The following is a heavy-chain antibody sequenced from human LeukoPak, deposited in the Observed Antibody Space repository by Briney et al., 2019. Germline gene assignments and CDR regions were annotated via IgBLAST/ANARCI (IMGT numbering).Heavy chain of an antibody. CDR1: GGAITDSNYY. CDR3: AREGVTKYYFDY. CDR2: IYYNGKT. Sequence: PSETLSLTCTVSGGAITDSNYYWGWIRQPPGEGLEWIGNIYYNGKTFSNESVKSRVTISVDTSKNQFSLKLSSVTAADTAVYYCAREGVTKYYFDYWGQGTLVTVSS. V-gene: IGHV4-39*07. J-gene: IGHJ4*02. D-gene: IGHD4-11*01.